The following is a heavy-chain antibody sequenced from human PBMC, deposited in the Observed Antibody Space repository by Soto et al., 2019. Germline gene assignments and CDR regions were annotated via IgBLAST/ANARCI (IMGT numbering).Heavy chain of an antibody. CDR2: IIPIFCTA. CDR3: ARDRGPSSGYYPYWFDP. J-gene: IGHJ5*02. Sequence: QVQLVQSGAEVKKPGSSVKVSCKASGGTFSSYAITWVRQAPGQGLEWMGWIIPIFCTANYAQKFQARVTITADESTSTAYVELSSLRSEDTAVYYCARDRGPSSGYYPYWFDPWGQGTLVTVSS. V-gene: IGHV1-69*12. CDR1: GGTFSSYA. D-gene: IGHD3-22*01.